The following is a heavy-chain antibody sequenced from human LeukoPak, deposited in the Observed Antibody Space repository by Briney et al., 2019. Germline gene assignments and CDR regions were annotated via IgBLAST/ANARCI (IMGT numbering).Heavy chain of an antibody. J-gene: IGHJ6*03. V-gene: IGHV4-59*01. CDR3: ARAFYPGYYSYMAV. D-gene: IGHD3-3*02. CDR1: GGSISPYY. CDR2: IYYSGST. Sequence: SETLSLTCTVSGGSISPYYWSWIRQPPGKGLEWIGYIYYSGSTNYNPSLKSRVAISVDTSKNQFSLKLSSVTAADTAVYYCARAFYPGYYSYMAVWGKGTTVTVSS.